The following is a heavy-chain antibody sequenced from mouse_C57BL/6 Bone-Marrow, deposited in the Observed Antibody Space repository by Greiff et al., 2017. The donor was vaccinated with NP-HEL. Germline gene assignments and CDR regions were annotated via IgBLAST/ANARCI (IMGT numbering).Heavy chain of an antibody. J-gene: IGHJ2*01. CDR3: ARGWFLRDY. CDR1: GYTFTSYW. CDR2: IHPNSGST. D-gene: IGHD2-3*01. Sequence: QVQLQQPGAELVKPGASVKLSCKASGYTFTSYWMHWVKQRPGQGLEWIGMIHPNSGSTNYNEKFKSKATLTVDKSSSTAYMQLSRLTSEDSAVYYCARGWFLRDYWGQGTTLTVSS. V-gene: IGHV1-64*01.